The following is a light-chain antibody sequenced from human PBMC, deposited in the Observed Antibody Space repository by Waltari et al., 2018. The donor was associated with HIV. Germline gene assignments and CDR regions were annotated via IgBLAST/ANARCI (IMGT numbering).Light chain of an antibody. Sequence: QSALTQPAYVSGSPAQSITISCTGTSSDVGGFNYVSWYQQHPVKAPKLMIYDVNNRPSGISNRFSGSKSGNTASLTISGLQAEDEADYYCSSYTSSNTLYVFGNGTKVTVL. V-gene: IGLV2-14*03. J-gene: IGLJ1*01. CDR2: DVN. CDR3: SSYTSSNTLYV. CDR1: SSDVGGFNY.